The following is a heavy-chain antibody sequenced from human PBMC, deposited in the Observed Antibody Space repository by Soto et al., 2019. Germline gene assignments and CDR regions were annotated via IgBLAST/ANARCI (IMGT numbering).Heavy chain of an antibody. D-gene: IGHD2-15*01. CDR2: ISYDGSNK. J-gene: IGHJ4*02. V-gene: IGHV3-30*18. CDR1: GFTFSSYG. CDR3: AKDSCSGGSCYSLR. Sequence: GGSLRLSCAASGFTFSSYGMHWVRQAPGKGLEWVAVISYDGSNKYYADSVKGRFTISRDNSKNTLYLQMNSLRAEDTAVYYCAKDSCSGGSCYSLRWGQGTLVTVSS.